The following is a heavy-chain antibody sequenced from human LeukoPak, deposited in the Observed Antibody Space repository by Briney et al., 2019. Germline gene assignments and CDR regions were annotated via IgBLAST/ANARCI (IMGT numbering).Heavy chain of an antibody. CDR3: ARGRDPEEGYYYGMDV. CDR2: ISYDGSNK. D-gene: IGHD6-6*01. CDR1: GFTFSSYG. V-gene: IGHV3-30*03. Sequence: PAGGSLRLSCAASGFTFSSYGMHWVRQAPGKGLEWVAVISYDGSNKYYADSVKGRFTISRDSSKNTLYLQMNSLRAEDTAVYYCARGRDPEEGYYYGMDVWGQGTTVTVSS. J-gene: IGHJ6*02.